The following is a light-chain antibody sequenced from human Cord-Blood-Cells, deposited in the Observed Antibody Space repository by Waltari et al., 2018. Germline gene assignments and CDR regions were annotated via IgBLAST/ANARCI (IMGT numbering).Light chain of an antibody. CDR1: QSVSSY. CDR2: DAS. Sequence: IVLTQSPATLYISPGERATLSCRASQSVSSYLAWYQQKPGQAPRLLIYDASNRATGIPARFSGSGSGTDFTLTISSLEPEDFAVYYCQQRSNWPLTFGGGTKVEIK. V-gene: IGKV3-11*01. CDR3: QQRSNWPLT. J-gene: IGKJ4*01.